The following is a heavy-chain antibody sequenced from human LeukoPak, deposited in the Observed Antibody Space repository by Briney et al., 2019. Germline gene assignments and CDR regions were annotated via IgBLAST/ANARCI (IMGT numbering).Heavy chain of an antibody. CDR2: SGNKADSYTA. CDR1: VFTFSDQY. J-gene: IGHJ3*01. D-gene: IGHD1-26*01. Sequence: GGSLRLSCATSVFTFSDQYIDWVRQAPGKGLEWVGRSGNKADSYTAEYAASVKGRFTISRDDSKNSLYLQMNTLKTEDTAVYHCTRGYSGVSVYAFDVWGQGTMVTVSS. V-gene: IGHV3-72*01. CDR3: TRGYSGVSVYAFDV.